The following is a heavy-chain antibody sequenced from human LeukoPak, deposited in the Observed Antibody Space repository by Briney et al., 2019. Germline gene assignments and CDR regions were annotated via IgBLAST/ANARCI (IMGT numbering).Heavy chain of an antibody. CDR3: ASGGEMATLGDY. CDR1: GGSFSGYY. D-gene: IGHD5-24*01. J-gene: IGHJ4*02. Sequence: SETLSLTCAVYGGSFSGYYWSWIRQPPGKGLEWIGEINHSGSTNYNPSLKSRVTISVDTSKNQFSLKLSSVTAADTAVYYCASGGEMATLGDYWGQGTLVTVSS. CDR2: INHSGST. V-gene: IGHV4-34*01.